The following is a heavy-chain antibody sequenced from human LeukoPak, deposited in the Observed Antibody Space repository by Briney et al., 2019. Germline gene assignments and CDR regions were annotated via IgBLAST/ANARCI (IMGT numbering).Heavy chain of an antibody. CDR1: GFTFSSYR. J-gene: IGHJ4*02. CDR2: INSDGSSI. Sequence: GGSLRLSCAASGFTFSSYRMHWVRQAPGKGLVWVSRINSDGSSITYADSVKGRFTISRDNAKNTLYLQMNSLRVEDTAVYYCAREGRVSGYDFDCWGQGTLVTVSS. D-gene: IGHD5-12*01. CDR3: AREGRVSGYDFDC. V-gene: IGHV3-74*03.